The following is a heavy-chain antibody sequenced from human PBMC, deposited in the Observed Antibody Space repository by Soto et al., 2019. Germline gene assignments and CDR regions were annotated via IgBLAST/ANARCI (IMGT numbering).Heavy chain of an antibody. V-gene: IGHV3-48*01. CDR3: ASPLSSTRTY. CDR1: GFTFSSYS. D-gene: IGHD2-2*01. Sequence: EVQLVESGGGLVQPGGSLSLTCAASGFTFSSYSMNWVRQAPGKGLEWVSYISSSSSTTYYADSVKGRFTISRDNAKNSLYLQMNSLRAEDTAVYYCASPLSSTRTYWGQGTLVTVSS. J-gene: IGHJ4*02. CDR2: ISSSSSTT.